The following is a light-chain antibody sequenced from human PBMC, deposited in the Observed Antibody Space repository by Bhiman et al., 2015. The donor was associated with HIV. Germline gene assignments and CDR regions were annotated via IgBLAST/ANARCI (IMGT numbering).Light chain of an antibody. CDR2: EVN. Sequence: QSALTQPASMSGSPGQSITISCTGTSSDVGSYNLVSWYQQLPGNAPKLMIYEVNKRPSGVSYRFSGSKSGNRASLTISGLQAEDEADYYCSSYAGSNNLRVFGGGTKLTVL. J-gene: IGLJ2*01. CDR3: SSYAGSNNLRV. V-gene: IGLV2-23*02. CDR1: SSDVGSYNL.